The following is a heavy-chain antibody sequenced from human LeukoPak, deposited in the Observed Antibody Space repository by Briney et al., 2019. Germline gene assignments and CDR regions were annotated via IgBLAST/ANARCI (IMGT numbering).Heavy chain of an antibody. CDR1: GGSISTSTYY. Sequence: SETLSLTCTVSGGSISTSTYYWGWIRQPPGKGLEWIGTIYYSGSAYYNPSLKSRVTISVDTSKNQFSLKLSSVTAADTAVYYCAGGLLLSLFDYWGQGTLVTVSS. CDR2: IYYSGSA. V-gene: IGHV4-39*01. D-gene: IGHD2-15*01. J-gene: IGHJ4*02. CDR3: AGGLLLSLFDY.